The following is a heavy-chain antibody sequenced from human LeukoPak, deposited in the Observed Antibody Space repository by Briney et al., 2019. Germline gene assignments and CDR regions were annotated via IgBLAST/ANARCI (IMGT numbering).Heavy chain of an antibody. D-gene: IGHD2-21*02. V-gene: IGHV4-4*07. CDR1: GGSISSYY. CDR2: IYSSGST. Sequence: PSETLSLTCTVSGGSISSYYWSWIRQPAGKGLEWIGRIYSSGSTNYNPSLKSRVTISVDTSKNQFSLKLSSVTAADTAVYYCATTAGNFRSELYNWFDPWGQGTLVTVSS. J-gene: IGHJ5*02. CDR3: ATTAGNFRSELYNWFDP.